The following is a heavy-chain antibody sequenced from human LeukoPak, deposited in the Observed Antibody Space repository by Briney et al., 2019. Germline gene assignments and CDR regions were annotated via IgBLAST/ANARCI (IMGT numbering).Heavy chain of an antibody. D-gene: IGHD2-15*01. CDR3: ARTDCSGSSCYKIYYFDY. J-gene: IGHJ4*02. CDR2: IYSGGTT. V-gene: IGHV3-53*01. CDR1: GFTFSSYS. Sequence: GGSLRLSWAASGFTFSSYSMNWVRQAPGKGLEWVSVIYSGGTTYYADSVKGRFTISRDNSKNTLYLQMNSLRAEDTAVYYCARTDCSGSSCYKIYYFDYWGREPWSPSPQ.